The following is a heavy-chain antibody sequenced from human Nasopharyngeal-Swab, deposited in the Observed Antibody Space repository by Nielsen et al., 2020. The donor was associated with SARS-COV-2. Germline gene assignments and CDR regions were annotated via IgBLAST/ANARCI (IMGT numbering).Heavy chain of an antibody. CDR3: AREFRRVTIFGVVFRGFDY. D-gene: IGHD3-3*01. V-gene: IGHV6-1*01. CDR2: TYYRSKWYN. Sequence: WIRQSPSRGLEWLGRTYYRSKWYNDYAVSVKSRITINPDTSKNQFSLQLNSVTPEDTAVYYCAREFRRVTIFGVVFRGFDYWGQGTPVTVSS. J-gene: IGHJ4*02.